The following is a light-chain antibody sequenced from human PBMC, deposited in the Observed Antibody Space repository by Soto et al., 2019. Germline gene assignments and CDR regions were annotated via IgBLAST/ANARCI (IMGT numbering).Light chain of an antibody. V-gene: IGKV3-15*01. J-gene: IGKJ4*01. Sequence: EIVMTQSPATLSVSPGVRATLSCRASQSVSSNLAWYQQKPGQAPRLLIYGASTRATGIPARFSGSGSGTEFTRTISSLQSEDFAVYYCQQYNNWPPLTFGGGTKVEIK. CDR3: QQYNNWPPLT. CDR2: GAS. CDR1: QSVSSN.